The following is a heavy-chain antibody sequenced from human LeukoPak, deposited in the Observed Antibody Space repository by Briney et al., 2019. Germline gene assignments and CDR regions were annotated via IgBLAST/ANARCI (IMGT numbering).Heavy chain of an antibody. CDR3: ATDRGWRTSGYYLYYFEY. CDR2: IKHDRSEK. CDR1: GFIFTNYF. D-gene: IGHD3-3*01. Sequence: GGSLRLSCAASGFIFTNYFMSWVRQAPGKGLEWVASIKHDRSEKYYVDSVRGRFTISRDNTMNSLYLQMSSLRAEGTAVYYCATDRGWRTSGYYLYYFEYWGQGTLVTFSS. V-gene: IGHV3-7*01. J-gene: IGHJ4*02.